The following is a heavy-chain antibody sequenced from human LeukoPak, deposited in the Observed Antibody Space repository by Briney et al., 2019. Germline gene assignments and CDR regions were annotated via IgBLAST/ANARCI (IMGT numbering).Heavy chain of an antibody. CDR3: ARDQEGFDY. V-gene: IGHV1-46*01. CDR1: GYTFASNY. J-gene: IGHJ4*02. CDR2: IYPRDGST. Sequence: ASVKVSCKASGYTFASNYIHWVRQAPGQGLEWMGMIYPRDGSTSYAQRFQGRVTVTRDTSTSTVHMELSGLRSEDTAVYYCARDQEGFDYWGQGTLVTVSS.